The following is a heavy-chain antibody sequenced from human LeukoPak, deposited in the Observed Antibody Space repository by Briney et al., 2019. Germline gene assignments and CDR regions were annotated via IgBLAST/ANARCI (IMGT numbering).Heavy chain of an antibody. CDR3: ASITMARGVMSYYYGMDV. Sequence: GGSLGLSCAASGFTFSSYWMHWVRQAPGKGLVWVARINSDGSSTTYADSVKGRFTISRDNAKNTLYLQMNSLRAEDTAVYYCASITMARGVMSYYYGMDVWGQGTTVTVSS. CDR2: INSDGSST. V-gene: IGHV3-74*01. D-gene: IGHD3-10*01. J-gene: IGHJ6*02. CDR1: GFTFSSYW.